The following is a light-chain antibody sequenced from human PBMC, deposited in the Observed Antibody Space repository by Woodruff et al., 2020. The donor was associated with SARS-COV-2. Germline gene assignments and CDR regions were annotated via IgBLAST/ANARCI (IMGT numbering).Light chain of an antibody. Sequence: RASQSVSSTYLAWYQQKPGQAPRLLIYGASSRATGIPDRFSGSGSGTDFTLTISRLEPEDFAVYYCQQYGSSPYTFGQGTKLEIK. J-gene: IGKJ2*01. CDR1: QSVSSTY. CDR2: GAS. V-gene: IGKV3-20*01. CDR3: QQYGSSPYT.